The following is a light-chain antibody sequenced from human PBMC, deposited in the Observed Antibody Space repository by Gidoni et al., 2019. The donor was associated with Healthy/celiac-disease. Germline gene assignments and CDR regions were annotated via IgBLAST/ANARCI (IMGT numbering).Light chain of an antibody. CDR2: EGS. J-gene: IGLJ1*01. CDR1: SSDVGSYNL. V-gene: IGLV2-23*01. CDR3: CSYAGSPPYV. Sequence: QSALTQPASVSGSPGQSITISCTGTSSDVGSYNLVSWYQQHPGKAPKLMIYEGSKRPSGVSNRFSGSKSGNTASLTISGLQAEDEADYSCCSYAGSPPYVFGTGTKVTVL.